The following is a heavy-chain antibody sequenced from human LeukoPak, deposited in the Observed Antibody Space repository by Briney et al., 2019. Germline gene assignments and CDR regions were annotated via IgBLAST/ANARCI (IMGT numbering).Heavy chain of an antibody. CDR3: ARQAHPVRYMGV. V-gene: IGHV4-39*01. J-gene: IGHJ6*03. CDR2: GYYSGYS. CDR1: GGSISSSTYY. Sequence: SETLSLTCTVSGGSISSSTYYWGWIRQPPGKVLEWIGTGYYSGYSYYKPSLKTRVTISVDTSKNQFSLRLGSVTAADTGIYYCARQAHPVRYMGVWGKGTTVIISS.